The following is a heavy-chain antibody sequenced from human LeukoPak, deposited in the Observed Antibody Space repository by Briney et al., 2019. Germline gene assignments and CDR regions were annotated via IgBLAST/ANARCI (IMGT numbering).Heavy chain of an antibody. CDR2: ISGSGVT. CDR1: GFTFDDYG. J-gene: IGHJ4*02. CDR3: ARVTLNYGGNFPLGY. V-gene: IGHV3-23*01. Sequence: GGSLRLSCAASGFTFDDYGMSWVRQAPGKGLEWVSGISGSGVTDYADSVKGRFTISRDNSKNTLYLQMNSLRAEDTAVYYCARVTLNYGGNFPLGYWGQGTLVTVSS. D-gene: IGHD4-23*01.